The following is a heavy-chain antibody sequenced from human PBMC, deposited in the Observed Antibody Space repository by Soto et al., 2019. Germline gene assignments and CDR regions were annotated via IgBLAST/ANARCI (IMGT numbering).Heavy chain of an antibody. CDR1: GDSVSGGSYY. Sequence: QVQLQESGPGLVKPSETLSLTCTVSGDSVSGGSYYWSWIRQPPGKGLEWIGYIYYSGSTKYNPSLKSRVTISVDTSKNQFSLKLSSVTAADTALYYCARGTRSILHYYYYYYGMDVWGQGTTVTVSS. CDR2: IYYSGST. D-gene: IGHD1-26*01. J-gene: IGHJ6*02. CDR3: ARGTRSILHYYYYYYGMDV. V-gene: IGHV4-61*01.